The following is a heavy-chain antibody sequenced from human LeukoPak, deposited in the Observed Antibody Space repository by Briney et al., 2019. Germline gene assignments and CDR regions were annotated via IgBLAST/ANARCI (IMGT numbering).Heavy chain of an antibody. CDR1: GFTFSSYG. D-gene: IGHD3-22*01. CDR2: ISGSGGST. J-gene: IGHJ4*02. V-gene: IGHV3-23*01. CDR3: AKDLRYYDSSGPFDY. Sequence: GGSLRLSCAASGFTFSSYGMSWVRQAPGKGLEWVSAISGSGGSTYYADSVKGRFTISRDNSKNTLYLQMNSLRAEDTAVYYCAKDLRYYDSSGPFDYWGQGTPVTVSS.